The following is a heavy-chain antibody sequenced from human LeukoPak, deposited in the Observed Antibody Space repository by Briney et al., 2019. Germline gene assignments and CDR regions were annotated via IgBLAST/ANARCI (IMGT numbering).Heavy chain of an antibody. V-gene: IGHV3-30*18. J-gene: IGHJ4*02. CDR2: ISYDGSNK. CDR3: AKDPAGAPEYYFDY. CDR1: GFTFSSYG. Sequence: GSLRLSCAASGFTFSSYGMHWVRQAPGKGLEWVAVISYDGSNKYYADSVKGRFTISRDNSKNTLYLQMNSLRAEDTAVYYCAKDPAGAPEYYFDYRGQGTLVTVSS. D-gene: IGHD1-14*01.